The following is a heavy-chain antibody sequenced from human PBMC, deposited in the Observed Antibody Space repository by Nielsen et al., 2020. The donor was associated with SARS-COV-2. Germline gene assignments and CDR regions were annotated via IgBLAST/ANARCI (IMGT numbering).Heavy chain of an antibody. CDR2: INPSGGST. V-gene: IGHV1-46*01. CDR1: GYTFSTYG. J-gene: IGHJ5*02. D-gene: IGHD5-12*01. CDR3: ARDGYDQFDP. Sequence: ASVKVSCKASGYTFSTYGITWVRQAPGQGLEWMGIINPSGGSTSYAQKFQGRVTMTRDTSTSTVYMELSSPRSEDTAVYYCARDGYDQFDPWGQGTLVTVSS.